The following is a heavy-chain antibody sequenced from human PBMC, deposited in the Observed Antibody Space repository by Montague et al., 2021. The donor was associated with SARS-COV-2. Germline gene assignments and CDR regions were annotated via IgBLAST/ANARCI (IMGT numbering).Heavy chain of an antibody. Sequence: SETLSLTCTVSGGSISSYYWSWIRQPAGKGLEWIGRLYTSGSTNYNPSLKSRVTISVDTSENQFSLKLSSVTAADTAVYYCARERGPYYFDSSGYHNAFVIWGQGTMVTVSS. V-gene: IGHV4-4*07. CDR1: GGSISSYY. CDR2: LYTSGST. D-gene: IGHD3-22*01. J-gene: IGHJ3*02. CDR3: ARERGPYYFDSSGYHNAFVI.